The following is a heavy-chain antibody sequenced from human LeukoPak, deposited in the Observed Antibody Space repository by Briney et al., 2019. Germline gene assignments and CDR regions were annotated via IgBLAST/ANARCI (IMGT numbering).Heavy chain of an antibody. V-gene: IGHV3-48*03. CDR1: GFTFSSYE. J-gene: IGHJ4*02. CDR3: ARQYYDILTGYSPFDY. CDR2: ISSSGSTI. Sequence: GGSLRLSCAASGFTFSSYEMNWVRQAPGKGLEWVSYISSSGSTIYYADSVKGRFTISRDNAKNSLYLQMNSLRAEDTAVYYCARQYYDILTGYSPFDYWGQGTLVTVSS. D-gene: IGHD3-9*01.